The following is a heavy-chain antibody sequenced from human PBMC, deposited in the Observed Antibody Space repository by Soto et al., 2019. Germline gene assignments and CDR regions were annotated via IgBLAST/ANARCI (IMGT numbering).Heavy chain of an antibody. V-gene: IGHV1-46*03. J-gene: IGHJ4*02. CDR3: AISDIVATMGDY. Sequence: ASVKVSCKASGYTFTSYYMHWVRQAPGQGLEWMGIINPSGGSTSYAQKFQGRVTMTRDTSTSTVYMELSSLRSEDTAVYYCAISDIVATMGDYWGQGTLVTVSS. D-gene: IGHD5-12*01. CDR2: INPSGGST. CDR1: GYTFTSYY.